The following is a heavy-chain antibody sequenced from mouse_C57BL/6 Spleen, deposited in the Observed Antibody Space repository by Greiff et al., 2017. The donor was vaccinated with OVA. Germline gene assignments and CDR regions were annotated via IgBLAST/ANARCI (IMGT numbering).Heavy chain of an antibody. V-gene: IGHV2-5*01. D-gene: IGHD1-1*01. CDR1: GFSLTSYG. Sequence: VMLVESGPGLVRPSQSLSITCPVSGFSLTSYGVHWVRQSPGKGLEWLGVIWRGGSTDYNAAFMSRLSITNDNSKSQVFFKMNSLQADDTAIYYCAKNYYGSSYGYFDVWGTGTTVTVSS. CDR3: AKNYYGSSYGYFDV. J-gene: IGHJ1*03. CDR2: IWRGGST.